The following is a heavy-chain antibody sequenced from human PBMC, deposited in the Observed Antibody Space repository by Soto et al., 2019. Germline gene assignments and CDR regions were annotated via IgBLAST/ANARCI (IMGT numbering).Heavy chain of an antibody. V-gene: IGHV1-46*01. CDR1: GYTFTSYY. CDR2: INPSGGST. D-gene: IGHD1-26*01. J-gene: IGHJ6*02. Sequence: ASVKVSCKASGYTFTSYYMHWVRQAPGQGLEWMGIINPSGGSTSYAQKFQGRVTMTRDTSTSTVYMELSSLRSEDTAVYYCARGGENLSGSYYESDYYYGMDLWGQGTTVTV. CDR3: ARGGENLSGSYYESDYYYGMDL.